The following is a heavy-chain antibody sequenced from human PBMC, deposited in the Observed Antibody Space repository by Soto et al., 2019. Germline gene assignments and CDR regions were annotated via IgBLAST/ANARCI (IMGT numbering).Heavy chain of an antibody. CDR1: GFTFSSYS. D-gene: IGHD3-10*01. CDR3: ASVIKSGSYYMVSYYYYMDV. J-gene: IGHJ6*03. V-gene: IGHV3-21*01. Sequence: GGSLRLSCAASGFTFSSYSMNWVRQAPGKGLEWVSSISSSSSYIYYADSVKGRFTISRDNAKNSLYLQMNSLRAEDTAVYYCASVIKSGSYYMVSYYYYMDVWGKGTTVTVSS. CDR2: ISSSSSYI.